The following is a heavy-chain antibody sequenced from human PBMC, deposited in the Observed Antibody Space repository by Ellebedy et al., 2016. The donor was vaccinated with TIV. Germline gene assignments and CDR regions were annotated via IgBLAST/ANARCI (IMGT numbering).Heavy chain of an antibody. CDR3: ARIEVGYSSGWYAPTVGY. J-gene: IGHJ4*02. CDR1: GFSLSNARMG. V-gene: IGHV2-26*01. Sequence: SGPTLVXPTQTLTLTCTVSGFSLSNARMGVSWIRQPPGKALEWLAHIFSNDEKSYSTSLKSRLTISKDTSKSQVVLTMTNMDPVDTATYYCARIEVGYSSGWYAPTVGYWGQGTLVTVSS. D-gene: IGHD6-19*01. CDR2: IFSNDEK.